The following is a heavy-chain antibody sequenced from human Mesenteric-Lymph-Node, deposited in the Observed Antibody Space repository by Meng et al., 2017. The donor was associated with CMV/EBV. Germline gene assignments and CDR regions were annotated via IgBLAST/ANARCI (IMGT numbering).Heavy chain of an antibody. CDR2: IKQDESEK. V-gene: IGHV3-7*01. Sequence: GESLKISCVASGFTFSSYWMSWVRQAPGKGLEWVANIKQDESEKYYVDSVKGRFTISRDNAKNSLYLQMNSLRAEDTAVYYCARLFFGPKKVPAGRGNYYYGMDVWGQGTTVTVSS. CDR1: GFTFSSYW. J-gene: IGHJ6*02. CDR3: ARLFFGPKKVPAGRGNYYYGMDV. D-gene: IGHD2-2*01.